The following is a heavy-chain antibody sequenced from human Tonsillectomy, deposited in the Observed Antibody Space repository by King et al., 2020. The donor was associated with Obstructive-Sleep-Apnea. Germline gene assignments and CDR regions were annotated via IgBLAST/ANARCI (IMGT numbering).Heavy chain of an antibody. D-gene: IGHD2-2*01. CDR1: GGSIRSYY. CDR3: ARGGYCSSTSCPGGVFDY. J-gene: IGHJ4*02. V-gene: IGHV4-4*07. Sequence: QLQESGPGLVKPSETLSLTCTVSGGSIRSYYWSWIRQPAGKGLEWIGRIYTSGSTNYNPSLKSRVTMSVDTSKNQFSLKLSSVTAADTAVYYWARGGYCSSTSCPGGVFDYWGQGTLVTVSS. CDR2: IYTSGST.